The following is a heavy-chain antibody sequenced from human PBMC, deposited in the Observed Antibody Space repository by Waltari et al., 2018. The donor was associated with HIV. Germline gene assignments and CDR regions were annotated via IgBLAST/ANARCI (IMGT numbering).Heavy chain of an antibody. CDR2: INGSSTIK. D-gene: IGHD2-15*01. J-gene: IGHJ3*02. CDR3: AKVSRAYCCCGICTYDAFDI. CDR1: GFSFDDYA. Sequence: EVQLVESGGGLVQTGRSLRLSCDASGFSFDDYARHWVRQAPGKGLEEASGINGSSTIKGNADVTKARFTTTRNNAMDPRNLRTNGLGAEYTAWYYCAKVSRAYCCCGICTYDAFDIWSHGTRVTVAS. V-gene: IGHV3-9*01.